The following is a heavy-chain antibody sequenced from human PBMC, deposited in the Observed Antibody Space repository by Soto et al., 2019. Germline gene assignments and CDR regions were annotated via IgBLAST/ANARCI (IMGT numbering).Heavy chain of an antibody. CDR3: AKDRYYGSGTIPSPFDY. D-gene: IGHD3-10*01. CDR1: GFTFSSYG. J-gene: IGHJ4*02. Sequence: PVGSLRLSGAASGFTFSSYGMHWVRQAPGKGLEWVAVISYDGSNKYYADSVKGRFTISRDNSKNTLYLQMNSLRAEDTAVYYCAKDRYYGSGTIPSPFDYWGQGTLVTVSS. CDR2: ISYDGSNK. V-gene: IGHV3-30*18.